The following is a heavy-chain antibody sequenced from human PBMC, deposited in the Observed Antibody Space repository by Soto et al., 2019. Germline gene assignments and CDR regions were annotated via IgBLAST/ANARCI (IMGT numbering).Heavy chain of an antibody. J-gene: IGHJ3*02. CDR1: GYTFITSYY. Sequence: ASVKVSCKASGYTFITSYYTHWVRQAPGQGLEWMGIINPTGTMTKYSERFQGRLTMTRDTSTSTDYMELSTLTSEDTAVYFCARDTGYDHDAFDIWGQGTMVTVSS. CDR2: INPTGTMT. D-gene: IGHD5-12*01. CDR3: ARDTGYDHDAFDI. V-gene: IGHV1-46*01.